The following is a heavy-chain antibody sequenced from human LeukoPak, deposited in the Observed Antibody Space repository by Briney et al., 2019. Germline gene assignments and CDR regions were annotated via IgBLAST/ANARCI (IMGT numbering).Heavy chain of an antibody. CDR3: ANSFCSSTSCPLTY. J-gene: IGHJ4*02. Sequence: HPGGSLRLSCAASGFTFSSYGMHWVRQAPGKGLEWVAFIRYDGSNKYYADSVKGRFTISRDNSKNTLYLQMNSLRAEDTAVYYCANSFCSSTSCPLTYWGQGTLVTVSS. CDR2: IRYDGSNK. V-gene: IGHV3-30*02. D-gene: IGHD2-2*01. CDR1: GFTFSSYG.